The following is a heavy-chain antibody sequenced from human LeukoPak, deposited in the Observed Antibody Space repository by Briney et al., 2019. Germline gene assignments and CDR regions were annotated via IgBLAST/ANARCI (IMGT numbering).Heavy chain of an antibody. CDR1: RASFNGSDYC. Sequence: SETLSLTCSVSRASFNGSDYCWGWVRQPPGKGLEWLGTIYYRGNTYYNPSLTSRVTISADTSKMQFSLKLTSATAADTAMYYCAREGRDYYDRSGYSPDYWGQGTLVTVSS. CDR2: IYYRGNT. CDR3: AREGRDYYDRSGYSPDY. J-gene: IGHJ4*02. D-gene: IGHD3-22*01. V-gene: IGHV4-39*07.